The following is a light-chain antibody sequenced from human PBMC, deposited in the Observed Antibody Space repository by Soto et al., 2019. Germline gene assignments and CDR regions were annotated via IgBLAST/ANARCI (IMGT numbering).Light chain of an antibody. CDR1: QSVSTY. J-gene: IGKJ1*01. CDR2: GAS. CDR3: QQYGRSPTT. Sequence: EIVLTQSPGTLSLSPGERATLSCRASQSVSTYLIWYQQKPGQAPRLLIYGASSRATGVPDRFSGSGSGTDFTLTISRLEPEDFAVYYCQQYGRSPTTFGQGTKVDIK. V-gene: IGKV3-20*01.